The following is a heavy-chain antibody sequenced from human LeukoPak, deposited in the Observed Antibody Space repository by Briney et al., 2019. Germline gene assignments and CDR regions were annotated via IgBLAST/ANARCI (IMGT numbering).Heavy chain of an antibody. D-gene: IGHD2-2*02. CDR2: IYYSGST. V-gene: IGHV4-59*01. CDR1: GGSISSYY. CDR3: ARAGDIVVVPAAIRRDYYYYYYMDV. J-gene: IGHJ6*03. Sequence: SETLSLTCTVSGGSISSYYWSWIRQPPGKGLEWIGYIYYSGSTNYNPSLKSRVTISVDTSKNQFSLKLSSVTAADTAVYYCARAGDIVVVPAAIRRDYYYYYYMDVWGKGTTVTVSS.